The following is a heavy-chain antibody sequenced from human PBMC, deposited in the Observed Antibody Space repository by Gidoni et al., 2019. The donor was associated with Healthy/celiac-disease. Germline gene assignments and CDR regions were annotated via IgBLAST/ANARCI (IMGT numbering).Heavy chain of an antibody. J-gene: IGHJ4*02. Sequence: QVQLQESGPGLVKPSQTLSLPCTVSGGSISSGSYYWSWIRQPAGKGLEWIGRIYTSGSTNYNPSLKSRVTISVDTSKNQFSLKLSSVTAADTAVYYCARGRSSSWKRGGLFDYWGQGTLVTVSS. CDR3: ARGRSSSWKRGGLFDY. CDR1: GGSISSGSYY. V-gene: IGHV4-61*02. D-gene: IGHD6-13*01. CDR2: IYTSGST.